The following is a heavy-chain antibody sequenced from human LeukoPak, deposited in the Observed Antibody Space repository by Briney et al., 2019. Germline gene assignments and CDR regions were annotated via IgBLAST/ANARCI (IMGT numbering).Heavy chain of an antibody. Sequence: ASVKVSCEASGYTYTSYYMHWVRQAPGQGLEWMGIINPGSGSTRYAQKFQGRVTMTRDTSTSTVYMELSSLRSEDTAVYYCARQTYCTSTSCHYYYYYMDVWGTGTTVTISS. V-gene: IGHV1-46*01. D-gene: IGHD2-2*01. J-gene: IGHJ6*03. CDR3: ARQTYCTSTSCHYYYYYMDV. CDR1: GYTYTSYY. CDR2: INPGSGST.